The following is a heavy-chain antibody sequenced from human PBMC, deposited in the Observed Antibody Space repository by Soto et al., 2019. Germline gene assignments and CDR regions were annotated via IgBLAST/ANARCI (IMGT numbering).Heavy chain of an antibody. CDR3: ARGGRIVATTYDLDV. D-gene: IGHD1-26*01. V-gene: IGHV3-23*01. Sequence: EVQLLESGGGLVQPGGSLRLSCGASGFTFSTYAMNWVRQAPGKGLEWVAAISGSGGVTYYADSVKGRFTISRDNSKNSLFLHMNSLRAEDRAVYFCARGGRIVATTYDLDVWGQGTTVAVSS. CDR2: ISGSGGVT. CDR1: GFTFSTYA. J-gene: IGHJ6*02.